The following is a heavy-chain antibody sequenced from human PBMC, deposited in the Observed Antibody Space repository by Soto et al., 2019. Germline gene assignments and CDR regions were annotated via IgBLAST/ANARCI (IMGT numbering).Heavy chain of an antibody. CDR3: ARGPPARGQEGLYYYYYLDV. V-gene: IGHV3-21*01. Sequence: GGSLRLSCAASGFTFTTYNMNWVRQVPGKGLEWVSSISSGNSYIYYADSVQGRFTISRDNAKNSLYLQMSSLRAEDTALYYCARGPPARGQEGLYYYYYLDVWGKGTTVTVSS. D-gene: IGHD3-10*01. CDR1: GFTFTTYN. CDR2: ISSGNSYI. J-gene: IGHJ6*03.